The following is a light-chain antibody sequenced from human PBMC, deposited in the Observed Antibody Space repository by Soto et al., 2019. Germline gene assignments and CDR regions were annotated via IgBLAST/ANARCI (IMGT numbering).Light chain of an antibody. CDR3: QQQTNNNIPLI. CDR1: QTISTW. CDR2: DAS. J-gene: IGKJ2*01. Sequence: DIQVTQSPPTLSASVGDRVTITCRASQTISTWMAWYQQKPGKAPTLLVYDASTLLSGVASRFSGSGSGTEIALIISSLQPDDYATEDCQQQTNNNIPLIFGQGTKVEI. V-gene: IGKV1-5*01.